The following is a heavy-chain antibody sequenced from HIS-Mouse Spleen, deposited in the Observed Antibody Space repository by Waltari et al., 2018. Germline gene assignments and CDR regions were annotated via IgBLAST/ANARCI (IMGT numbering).Heavy chain of an antibody. CDR2: IYSGGST. CDR3: AGGVGSSWYYFDY. V-gene: IGHV3-53*01. Sequence: EVQLVESGGGLIQPGGSLQLSCAASGHTVSCNYLIGVGPAPGKGLEWVSVIYSGGSTYYADSVKGRFTISRDNSKNTLYLQMNSLRAEDTAVYYCAGGVGSSWYYFDYWGQGTLVTVSS. CDR1: GHTVSCNY. J-gene: IGHJ4*02. D-gene: IGHD6-13*01.